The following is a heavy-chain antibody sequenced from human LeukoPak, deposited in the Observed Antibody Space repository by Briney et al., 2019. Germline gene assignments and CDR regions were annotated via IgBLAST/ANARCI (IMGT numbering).Heavy chain of an antibody. J-gene: IGHJ6*02. CDR3: AKDAQLATYYYYGMDV. Sequence: GGSLRLSCAASGSTLSSYAMSWVRQAPGKGLEWVSAISGSGGSTYYADSVKGRFTISRDNSKNTLYLQMNSLRAEDTAVYYCAKDAQLATYYYYGMDVWGQGTTVTVSS. CDR2: ISGSGGST. V-gene: IGHV3-23*01. CDR1: GSTLSSYA. D-gene: IGHD6-13*01.